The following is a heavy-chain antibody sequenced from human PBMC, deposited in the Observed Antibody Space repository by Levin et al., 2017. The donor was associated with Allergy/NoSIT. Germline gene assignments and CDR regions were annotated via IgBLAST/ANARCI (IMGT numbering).Heavy chain of an antibody. CDR1: GYTFTANW. V-gene: IGHV1-2*02. CDR3: ARGGAAFDH. Sequence: GESLKISCKTSGYTFTANWIHWLRQAPGQRPEWMGLINPDSGGTEYSQKFRGRVTVTLDMSIRTGYLEVTGLASDDTAMYYCARGGAAFDHWGQGTLVTVSS. CDR2: INPDSGGT. J-gene: IGHJ4*02. D-gene: IGHD2-21*01.